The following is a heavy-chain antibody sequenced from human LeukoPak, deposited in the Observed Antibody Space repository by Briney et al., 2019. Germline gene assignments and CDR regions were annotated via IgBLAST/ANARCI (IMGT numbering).Heavy chain of an antibody. CDR2: ISYTGTYI. V-gene: IGHV3-21*01. CDR1: AFSLSAYN. D-gene: IGHD6-19*01. Sequence: GGSLRLSCAASAFSLSAYNMNWVRQAPGKGLEWVSSISYTGTYIYYADSVKGRFTISRDNAQNSLYLQMNSLRAEDTAVYYCARGRIAVAGEEFYFDYWGQGTLVTVSS. J-gene: IGHJ4*02. CDR3: ARGRIAVAGEEFYFDY.